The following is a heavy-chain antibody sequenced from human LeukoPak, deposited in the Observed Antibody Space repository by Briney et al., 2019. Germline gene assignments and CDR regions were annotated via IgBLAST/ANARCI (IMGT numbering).Heavy chain of an antibody. J-gene: IGHJ4*02. CDR1: GYSIGSGYY. CDR2: ISHTGST. CDR3: ASDEEFSWFFY. D-gene: IGHD3-10*01. V-gene: IGHV4-38-2*02. Sequence: SETLSLTCSVSGYSIGSGYYWGWIRQPPGKGLEWIGSISHTGSTYYNPSLKSRVTISLDTSKNQFSLKLTSVTAADTAVYYCASDEEFSWFFYWGQGTLVTVSS.